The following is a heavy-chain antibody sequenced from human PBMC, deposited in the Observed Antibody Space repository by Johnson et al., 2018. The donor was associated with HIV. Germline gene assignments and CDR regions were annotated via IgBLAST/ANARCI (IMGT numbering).Heavy chain of an antibody. Sequence: QVQLVESGGGLVKPGGSLRLSCVGSGFTFSDYYMSWVRQAPGKGLEWIAYISSSGSTIYYADSVKGRFTISRDNAKNSLYLQMNSLRAEDTALYYCARSSGSYWRGTFDIWGQGTMVTVSS. CDR1: GFTFSDYY. CDR2: ISSSGSTI. J-gene: IGHJ3*02. CDR3: ARSSGSYWRGTFDI. D-gene: IGHD1-26*01. V-gene: IGHV3-11*01.